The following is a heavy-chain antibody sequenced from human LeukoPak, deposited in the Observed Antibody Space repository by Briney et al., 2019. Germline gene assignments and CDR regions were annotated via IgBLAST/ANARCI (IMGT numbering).Heavy chain of an antibody. CDR1: GFTFSSYA. CDR2: ISGSGGST. Sequence: GGSLRLSCAASGFTFSSYAMSWVRQAPGKGLEWVSAISGSGGSTYYADSVKGRFTISRDNSKNTLYLQMYSLRAEDTAVYYCAKPLYYYDSSGPYQGFDYWGQGTLVTVSS. J-gene: IGHJ4*02. D-gene: IGHD3-22*01. CDR3: AKPLYYYDSSGPYQGFDY. V-gene: IGHV3-23*01.